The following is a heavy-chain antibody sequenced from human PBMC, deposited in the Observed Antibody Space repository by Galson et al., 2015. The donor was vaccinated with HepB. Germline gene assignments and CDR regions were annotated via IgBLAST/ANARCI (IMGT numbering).Heavy chain of an antibody. J-gene: IGHJ3*02. CDR3: ARDLYSSSYAHSDAFDI. Sequence: SLRLSCAASGFTFTNYAMSWVRQAPGKGLEWVSSINSDGTTYYAGSVKGRFTISRDNSKNTLYLQVSGLRAEDTAVYYCARDLYSSSYAHSDAFDIWGQGTMVTVSS. V-gene: IGHV3-23*01. CDR1: GFTFTNYA. D-gene: IGHD6-6*01. CDR2: INSDGTT.